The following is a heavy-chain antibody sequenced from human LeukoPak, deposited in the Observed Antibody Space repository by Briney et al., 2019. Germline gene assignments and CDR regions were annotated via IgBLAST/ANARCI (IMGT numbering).Heavy chain of an antibody. Sequence: GGSLRLSCAASGFTFSSYAMHWVRQAPGKGLENVSAISSNGGSTYYANSVKGRFTISRDNSKNTLYLQMGSLRAEDMAVYYCASLVYYYYYMDVWGKGTTVTVSS. CDR1: GFTFSSYA. CDR2: ISSNGGST. CDR3: ASLVYYYYYMDV. V-gene: IGHV3-64*01. D-gene: IGHD2-15*01. J-gene: IGHJ6*03.